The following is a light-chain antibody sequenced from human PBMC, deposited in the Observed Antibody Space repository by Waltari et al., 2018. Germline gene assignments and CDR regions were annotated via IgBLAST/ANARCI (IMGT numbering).Light chain of an antibody. Sequence: DIQMTQSPSSLSASVGYRVTITCQASQDISNSLNWYQQKPGKAPKLQIYDASNLETGVPSTFSGSGSGTYFTFTISSLQPEDIATYYCQQYDNLPITFGQGTRLEIK. CDR2: DAS. CDR1: QDISNS. CDR3: QQYDNLPIT. J-gene: IGKJ5*01. V-gene: IGKV1-33*01.